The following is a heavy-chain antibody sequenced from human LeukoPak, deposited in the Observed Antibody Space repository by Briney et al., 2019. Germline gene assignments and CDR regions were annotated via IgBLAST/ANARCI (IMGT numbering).Heavy chain of an antibody. Sequence: PSETLSLTCTVSGGSISSYYWSWIRQPPGKGLEWIGYIYYSGSTNYNPSLKSRVTISVDTSKNQFPLKLSSVTAADTAVYYCARAPRGVVTVWGQGTLVTVSS. CDR3: ARAPRGVVTV. J-gene: IGHJ4*02. CDR2: IYYSGST. CDR1: GGSISSYY. V-gene: IGHV4-59*01. D-gene: IGHD3-3*01.